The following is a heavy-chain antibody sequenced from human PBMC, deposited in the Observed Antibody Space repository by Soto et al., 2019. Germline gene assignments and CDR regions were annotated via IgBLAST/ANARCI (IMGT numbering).Heavy chain of an antibody. Sequence: GESLKISCKGSGYSFTSYWISWVRQMPGKGLEWMGRIDPSDSYTNYSPSFQGHVTISADKSISTAYLQWSSLKASDTAMYYCARQEVVATKDYYYYGMDVWGQGTTVTVSS. CDR3: ARQEVVATKDYYYYGMDV. CDR1: GYSFTSYW. J-gene: IGHJ6*02. D-gene: IGHD5-12*01. V-gene: IGHV5-10-1*01. CDR2: IDPSDSYT.